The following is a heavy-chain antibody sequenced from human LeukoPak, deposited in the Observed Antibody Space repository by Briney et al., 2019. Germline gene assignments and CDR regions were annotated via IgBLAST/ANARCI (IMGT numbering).Heavy chain of an antibody. J-gene: IGHJ4*02. V-gene: IGHV3-21*04. CDR3: VRDRGTYRPIDY. Sequence: GGSLRLSWAASAFSLNAYNMNWVRQAPGKGLEWVSSISYTGTYIYYADSGKGRFTISRDNAQNSLYLQMNSLRAEDTAIYYCVRDRGTYRPIDYWGQGTLVTVSS. CDR1: AFSLNAYN. D-gene: IGHD1-26*01. CDR2: ISYTGTYI.